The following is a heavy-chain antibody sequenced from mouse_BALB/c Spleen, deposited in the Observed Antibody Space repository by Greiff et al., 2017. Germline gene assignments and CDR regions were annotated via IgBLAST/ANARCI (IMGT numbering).Heavy chain of an antibody. CDR3: TRGDRYDAMDY. D-gene: IGHD2-14*01. CDR2: IYPSDSYT. CDR1: GYTFTSYW. J-gene: IGHJ4*01. V-gene: IGHV1-69*02. Sequence: QVQLQQPGAELVRPGASVKLSCKASGYTFTSYWINWVKQRPGQGLEWIGNIYPSDSYTNYNQKFKDKATLTVDKSSSTAYMQLSSPTSEDSAVYYCTRGDRYDAMDYWGQGTSVTVSS.